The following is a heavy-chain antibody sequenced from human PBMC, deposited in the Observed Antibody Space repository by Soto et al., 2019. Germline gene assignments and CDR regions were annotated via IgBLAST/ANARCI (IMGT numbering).Heavy chain of an antibody. CDR1: CGSIISYY. CDR2: IYNTGSA. Sequence: SETLSLTCSFSCGSIISYYWTWIRQPPGKGLEYIGYIYNTGSANYNPSLKSRVSISLDTSKNQFSLNLRSVTAADTAVYYCAGMSFTGFGELIGNFYFHGMDVWGQGTTVTV. D-gene: IGHD3-3*01. J-gene: IGHJ6*02. V-gene: IGHV4-59*03. CDR3: AGMSFTGFGELIGNFYFHGMDV.